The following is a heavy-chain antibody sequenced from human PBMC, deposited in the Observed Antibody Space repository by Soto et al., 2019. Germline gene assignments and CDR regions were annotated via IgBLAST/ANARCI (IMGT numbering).Heavy chain of an antibody. CDR3: TKEGTDINNWATAGRFQL. CDR2: VSGSGGST. D-gene: IGHD5-12*01. V-gene: IGHV3-23*01. J-gene: IGHJ1*01. Sequence: IPCRVSGLAFNTYGINWVRQAPGKGLVWISHVSGSGGSTDYADSVKGRFTISKDSSKNTLYLQMKSLRAEDTALYYCTKEGTDINNWATAGRFQLWAQGT. CDR1: GLAFNTYG.